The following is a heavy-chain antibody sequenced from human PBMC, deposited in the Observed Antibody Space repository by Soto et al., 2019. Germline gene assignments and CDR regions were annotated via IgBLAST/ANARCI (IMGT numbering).Heavy chain of an antibody. D-gene: IGHD3-3*01. CDR3: ARYDFWSGYSTYYYYGMDV. V-gene: IGHV1-69*06. CDR2: IIPIFGTA. CDR1: GGTFSSYA. Sequence: SVKVSCKASGGTFSSYAISWVRQAPGQGLEWMGGIIPIFGTANYAQKFQGRVTITADKSTSTAYVELSSLRSEDTAVYYCARYDFWSGYSTYYYYGMDVWGQGTRVTVSS. J-gene: IGHJ6*02.